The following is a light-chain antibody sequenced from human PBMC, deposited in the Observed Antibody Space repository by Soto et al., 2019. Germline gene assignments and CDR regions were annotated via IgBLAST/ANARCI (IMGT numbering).Light chain of an antibody. CDR3: QQYQRCPPS. J-gene: IGKJ4*01. V-gene: IGKV1-16*01. CDR2: AAT. Sequence: DIQMTQAPSSLSASVGDRVTITCRASHVINIYLAWFQQKPGKAPKSLISAATSLQSGVPSRYSGSGSEIDFSLTISSLQPDDIAAYDCQQYQRCPPSFGGGTKLEIK. CDR1: HVINIY.